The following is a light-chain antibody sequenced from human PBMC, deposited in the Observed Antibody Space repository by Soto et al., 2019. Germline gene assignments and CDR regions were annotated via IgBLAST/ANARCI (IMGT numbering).Light chain of an antibody. J-gene: IGKJ2*01. CDR3: QQFNNWPPIT. Sequence: EILMTQSPATVSASPGERATLSCRASRSVSSNLAWYQQKPGQAPRLLIYGASTRATGIPARFSGSGSGTEFTLTISSLQSEDFAVYYCQQFNNWPPITFGQGTKLEIK. CDR1: RSVSSN. CDR2: GAS. V-gene: IGKV3-15*01.